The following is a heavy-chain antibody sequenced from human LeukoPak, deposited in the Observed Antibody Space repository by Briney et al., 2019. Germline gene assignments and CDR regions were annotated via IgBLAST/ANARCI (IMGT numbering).Heavy chain of an antibody. CDR1: GGSISTYY. CDR3: GRAVAAAGTEQNCFDP. CDR2: IYHSGST. J-gene: IGHJ5*02. V-gene: IGHV4-38-2*02. D-gene: IGHD6-13*01. Sequence: SETLSLTCTVSGGSISTYYWSWIRQPPGKGLEWIGSIYHSGSTYYNPSLKSRVTISVDTSKNQFSLKLSSVTAADTAVYYCGRAVAAAGTEQNCFDPWGQGTLVTVSS.